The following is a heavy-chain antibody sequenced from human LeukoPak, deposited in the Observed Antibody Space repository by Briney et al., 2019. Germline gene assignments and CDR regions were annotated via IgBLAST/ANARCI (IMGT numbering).Heavy chain of an antibody. V-gene: IGHV1-46*01. CDR3: ARGIISSGPHWYFDL. CDR2: INPSGGST. D-gene: IGHD6-19*01. Sequence: ASVQVSCQASGYTFTAYYMHWVRQAPGQGLEWMGIINPSGGSTSYAQKFQGRVTMTRDTSTSTVYMELSSLRSEDTAVYYCARGIISSGPHWYFDLWGRGTLVTVSS. J-gene: IGHJ2*01. CDR1: GYTFTAYY.